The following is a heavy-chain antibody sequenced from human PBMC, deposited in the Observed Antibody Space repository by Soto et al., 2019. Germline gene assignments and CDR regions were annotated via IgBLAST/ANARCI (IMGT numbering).Heavy chain of an antibody. V-gene: IGHV3-23*01. CDR2: INDSGGST. CDR3: ANSAPLGDYIRGSYRFFDY. Sequence: EVQLLESGGGLVQPGGSLRLSCAASGFTFRSYALSWVRQAPGKGLEWVSAINDSGGSTYYADSVKGRFTISRDKSKNTLYLQMNGLSAEATAVYYCANSAPLGDYIRGSYRFFDYWGQGTLVTVSS. D-gene: IGHD3-16*02. J-gene: IGHJ4*02. CDR1: GFTFRSYA.